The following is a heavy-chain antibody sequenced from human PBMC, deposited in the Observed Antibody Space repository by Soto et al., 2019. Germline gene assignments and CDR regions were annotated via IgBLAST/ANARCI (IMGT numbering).Heavy chain of an antibody. CDR3: ARERPPNCGGDCHNWFDP. D-gene: IGHD2-21*02. V-gene: IGHV1-69*12. CDR2: IIPIFGTA. Sequence: QVQLVQSGAEVKKPGSSVKVSCKASGGTFSSYAISWVRQAPGQGLEWMGGIIPIFGTANYAQKFQGRVTIAAEXXTXTXCLERARLRSAATAVYYCARERPPNCGGDCHNWFDPWGQGTLVTVSS. CDR1: GGTFSSYA. J-gene: IGHJ5*02.